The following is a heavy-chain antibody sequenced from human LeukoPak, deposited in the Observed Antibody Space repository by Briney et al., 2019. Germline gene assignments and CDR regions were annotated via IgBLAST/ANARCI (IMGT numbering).Heavy chain of an antibody. D-gene: IGHD3-10*01. J-gene: IGHJ5*02. CDR3: ARVSFTMVRGVTISGPNWFDP. V-gene: IGHV1-69*06. CDR1: GGTFSSYA. CDR2: IIPIFGTA. Sequence: SVKVSCKASGGTFSSYAISWVRQAPGQGLEWMGGIIPIFGTANYAQKFQGRVTITADKSTSTAYMELSSLRSEDTAVYYCARVSFTMVRGVTISGPNWFDPWGQGTLVTVSS.